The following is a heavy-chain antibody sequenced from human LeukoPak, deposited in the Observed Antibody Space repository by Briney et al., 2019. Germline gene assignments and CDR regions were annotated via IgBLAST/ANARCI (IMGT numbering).Heavy chain of an antibody. D-gene: IGHD1-1*01. CDR2: IWYDGSNK. V-gene: IGHV3-33*01. Sequence: GGFLRLSCAASGFTLSNYGMHWVRQAPGKGLEWVAVIWYDGSNKYYADSVKGRFTISRDNSKNTLYLQMNSLRAEDTAVYYCARGGTYFDYCGQGTLVTVSS. J-gene: IGHJ4*02. CDR3: ARGGTYFDY. CDR1: GFTLSNYG.